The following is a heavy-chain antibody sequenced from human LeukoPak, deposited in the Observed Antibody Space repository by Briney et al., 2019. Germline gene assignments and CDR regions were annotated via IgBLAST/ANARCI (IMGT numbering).Heavy chain of an antibody. D-gene: IGHD6-13*01. J-gene: IGHJ6*02. CDR2: INHSGST. CDR3: ARGGYSSSWYRHYYGMDV. CDR1: GGSFSGYY. V-gene: IGHV4-34*01. Sequence: SETLSLTCAVYGGSFSGYYWSWIRQPPGKGLEWIGEINHSGSTNYNPSLKSRVTISVDTSKNQFSLKLSSVTAADTAVNYCARGGYSSSWYRHYYGMDVWGQGTTVTVSS.